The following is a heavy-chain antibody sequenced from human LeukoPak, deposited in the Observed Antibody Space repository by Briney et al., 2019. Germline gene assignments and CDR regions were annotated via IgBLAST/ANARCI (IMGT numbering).Heavy chain of an antibody. Sequence: GGSLRLSCAASGFTFSSYAMSWDRQAPGMGLEWVSAISGSGGSTYYADSVKGRFTISRDNSKNTLYLQMNSLRAEDTAVYYCAKAYDSSGYDYWGQGTLVTVSS. J-gene: IGHJ4*02. V-gene: IGHV3-23*01. D-gene: IGHD3-22*01. CDR1: GFTFSSYA. CDR3: AKAYDSSGYDY. CDR2: ISGSGGST.